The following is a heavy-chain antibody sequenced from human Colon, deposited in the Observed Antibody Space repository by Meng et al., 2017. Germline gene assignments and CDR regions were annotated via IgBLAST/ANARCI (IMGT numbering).Heavy chain of an antibody. J-gene: IGHJ4*02. D-gene: IGHD3-10*01. CDR3: ARDLYGSGRFDY. Sequence: QVQFGQSGAEVKKPGASVKLSCKTSGFTFTTYAIQWVRQAPGQRPQWLGWISVGNGNTKYSQHFQDRVIITRDTSASTAYMELSSLKSEDTAVYYCARDLYGSGRFDYWGQGTLVTVFS. V-gene: IGHV1-3*01. CDR2: ISVGNGNT. CDR1: GFTFTTYA.